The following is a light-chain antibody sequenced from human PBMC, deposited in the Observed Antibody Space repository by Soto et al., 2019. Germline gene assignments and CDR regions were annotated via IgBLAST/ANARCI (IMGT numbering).Light chain of an antibody. V-gene: IGLV8-61*01. J-gene: IGLJ3*02. CDR3: VLYMGSGSWV. CDR1: SGSVSTSSY. CDR2: STN. Sequence: HTVVTQEPSFSVSPGGTVTLTCGLSSGSVSTSSYPSWYQQTPGQAPRTLIYSTNTRSSGVPDRFSGSILGNKAALTITGAQADDESDYYCVLYMGSGSWVFGGGTKVTVL.